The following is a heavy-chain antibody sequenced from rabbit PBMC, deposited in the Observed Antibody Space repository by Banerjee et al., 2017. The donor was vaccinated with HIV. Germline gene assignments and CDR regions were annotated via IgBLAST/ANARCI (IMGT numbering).Heavy chain of an antibody. J-gene: IGHJ4*01. CDR2: INTGSGST. D-gene: IGHD8-1*01. CDR1: GFDISSSYW. V-gene: IGHV1S45*01. CDR3: ARNGAGSNYAFNL. Sequence: EESGGGLVQPEGSLALTCTASGFDISSSYWICWVRQAPGKGLEWFGCINTGSGSTYYASWAKGRFTISKTSSTTVTLQMTSLTGADTATYFCARNGAGSNYAFNLWGPGTLVTVS.